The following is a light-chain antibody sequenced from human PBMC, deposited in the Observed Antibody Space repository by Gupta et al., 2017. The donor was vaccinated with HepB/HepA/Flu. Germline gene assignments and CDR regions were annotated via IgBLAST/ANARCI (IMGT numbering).Light chain of an antibody. J-gene: IGLJ1*01. CDR2: INN. Sequence: QSVLTQPPSTYGTPVQRVTFSCSGSSSNIGTNTVDWYQQLPGTAPKLLICINNQRPSGVPDRFSGSNSGTSATLAISGLQAEDEADYYCAAWDDSLDADVFGAGTKVTVL. CDR1: SSNIGTNT. V-gene: IGLV1-44*01. CDR3: AAWDDSLDADV.